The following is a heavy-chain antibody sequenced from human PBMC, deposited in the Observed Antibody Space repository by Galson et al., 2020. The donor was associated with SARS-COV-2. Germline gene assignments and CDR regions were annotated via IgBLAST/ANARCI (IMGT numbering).Heavy chain of an antibody. V-gene: IGHV3-7*05. Sequence: TGGSLRLSCAATGFTFSSYWMSWVRQAPGKGLEWVAYIKQDGSDTNYVDSVKGRFTISRDNAKNSLYLHMSSLRAEDTAVYYCASFAPVDIRGWFDPWGQGTLVTVSS. J-gene: IGHJ5*02. CDR1: GFTFSSYW. CDR2: IKQDGSDT. CDR3: ASFAPVDIRGWFDP. D-gene: IGHD3-22*01.